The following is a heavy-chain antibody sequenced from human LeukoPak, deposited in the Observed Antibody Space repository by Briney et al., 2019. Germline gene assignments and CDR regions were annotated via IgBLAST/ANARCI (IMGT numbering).Heavy chain of an antibody. Sequence: PGGSLRLSCAASGFTFSSYSMNWVRQAPGKGLEWVSASGSGGSTYYADSVKGRFTISRDNSKNTLFLQMNSLRAEDTAVYYCAKWGPHYEVIKSSVYYYGMDVWGQGTTVTVSS. D-gene: IGHD3-22*01. CDR3: AKWGPHYEVIKSSVYYYGMDV. CDR2: SGSGGST. V-gene: IGHV3-23*01. CDR1: GFTFSSYS. J-gene: IGHJ6*02.